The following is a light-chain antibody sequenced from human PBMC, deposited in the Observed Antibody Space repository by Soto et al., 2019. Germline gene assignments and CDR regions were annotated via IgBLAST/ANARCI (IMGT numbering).Light chain of an antibody. V-gene: IGLV2-8*01. CDR3: SSYAGRDLWV. CDR2: EVT. CDR1: SVDINY. Sequence: QSALTQPPSASGSRGQSVTISCTGTSVDINYVSWFQQHPGKAPKLIICEVTKRPSGVPDRFSGSKSGNTASLTVSGLQADDEADYYCSSYAGRDLWVFGGGTKLTVL. J-gene: IGLJ3*02.